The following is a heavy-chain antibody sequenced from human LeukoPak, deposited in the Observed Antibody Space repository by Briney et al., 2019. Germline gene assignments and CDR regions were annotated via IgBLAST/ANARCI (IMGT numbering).Heavy chain of an antibody. J-gene: IGHJ6*02. Sequence: GGSLRLSCAASGFTFSSYSMNWVRQAPGQGLEWVSSISSSSSYIYYADSVKGRFTISRDNAKNSLYLQMNSLRAEDTAVYYCARDVLHGMDVWGQGTTVTVSS. CDR2: ISSSSSYI. CDR1: GFTFSSYS. CDR3: ARDVLHGMDV. V-gene: IGHV3-21*01.